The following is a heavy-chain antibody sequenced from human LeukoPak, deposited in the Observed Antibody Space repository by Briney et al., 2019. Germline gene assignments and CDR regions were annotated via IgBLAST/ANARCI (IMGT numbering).Heavy chain of an antibody. D-gene: IGHD3-22*01. J-gene: IGHJ4*02. Sequence: PSETLSLTCTVSGGSISSCYWSWIRQPPGKGLEWIGNIYDSGSTNYNPSLKGRVTISVDTSKNQCSLKLSSVTAADTAVYYCARQSISGSSLSYFDYWGQGTLVNVSS. CDR2: IYDSGST. V-gene: IGHV4-59*01. CDR1: GGSISSCY. CDR3: ARQSISGSSLSYFDY.